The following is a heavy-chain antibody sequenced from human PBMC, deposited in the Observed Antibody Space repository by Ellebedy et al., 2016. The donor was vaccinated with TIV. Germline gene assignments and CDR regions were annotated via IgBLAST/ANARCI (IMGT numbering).Heavy chain of an antibody. CDR3: AKDQSTIFGVGHVRSSGLCDY. V-gene: IGHV3-30*18. D-gene: IGHD3-3*01. J-gene: IGHJ4*02. CDR2: ISYDGSIT. Sequence: PGGSLRLSCAASGFIFSGYGMHWVRQAPGKGLEWVAFISYDGSITYYADSVKGRFTISRDNSKTTLYLQMDSLRAEDTAVYYCAKDQSTIFGVGHVRSSGLCDYWGQGTLVTVSS. CDR1: GFIFSGYG.